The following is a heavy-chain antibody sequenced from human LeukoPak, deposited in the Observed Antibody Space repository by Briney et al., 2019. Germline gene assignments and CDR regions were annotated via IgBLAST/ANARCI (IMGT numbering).Heavy chain of an antibody. D-gene: IGHD3-10*01. V-gene: IGHV3-11*01. J-gene: IGHJ4*02. CDR3: ARGENGSFDH. CDR2: VSSTGGDK. Sequence: PGGSLRLSCTGSGVTFEDYYLSWIRQAPGKGLEWISYVSSTGGDKFYADPVKGRFTISRDNARNSLYMEMDDLIAEDTAFYYCARGENGSFDHWGQGTLVIVSS. CDR1: GVTFEDYY.